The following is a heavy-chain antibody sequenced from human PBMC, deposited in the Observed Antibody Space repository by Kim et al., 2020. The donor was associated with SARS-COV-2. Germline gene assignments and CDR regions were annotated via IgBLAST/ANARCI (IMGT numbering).Heavy chain of an antibody. CDR3: ARQPSLGGYFDY. Sequence: SETLSLTCSVSGGSINSSSHYWGWIRQPPGKGLEWVGSIFYRGNTYYNPSLRSRVTISVDTSKNQFSLKLSSVTAADTAVYFCARQPSLGGYFDYWGQGT. J-gene: IGHJ4*02. CDR2: IFYRGNT. V-gene: IGHV4-39*01. CDR1: GGSINSSSHY. D-gene: IGHD3-16*01.